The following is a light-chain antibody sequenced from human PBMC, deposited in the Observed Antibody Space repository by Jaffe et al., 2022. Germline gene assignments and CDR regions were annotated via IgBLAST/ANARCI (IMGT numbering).Light chain of an antibody. J-gene: IGLJ2*01. CDR2: EVS. Sequence: QSALTQPPSASGSPGQSVTISCTGTRSDVGGYDYVSWYQQHPTKAPKLIIYEVSKRPSGVPDRFSGSKSGNTASLTVSGLQAEDDADYYCSSYAGGYNVLFGGGTKLTVL. CDR1: RSDVGGYDY. V-gene: IGLV2-8*01. CDR3: SSYAGGYNVL.